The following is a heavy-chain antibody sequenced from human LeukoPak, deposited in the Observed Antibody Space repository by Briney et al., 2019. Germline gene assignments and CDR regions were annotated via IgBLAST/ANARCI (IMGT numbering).Heavy chain of an antibody. CDR3: ARDGEYSSSLPWVY. J-gene: IGHJ4*02. CDR1: GHTFTSYG. D-gene: IGHD6-6*01. V-gene: IGHV1-18*01. Sequence: ASVKVSCKASGHTFTSYGISWVRQAPGQGLEWMGWISAYNGNTNYAQKLQGRVTMATDTSTSTAYMELRSLRSDDTAVYYCARDGEYSSSLPWVYWGQGTLVTVSS. CDR2: ISAYNGNT.